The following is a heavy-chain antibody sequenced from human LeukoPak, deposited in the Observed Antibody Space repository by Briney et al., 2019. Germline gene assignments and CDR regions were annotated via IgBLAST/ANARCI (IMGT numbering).Heavy chain of an antibody. CDR3: ARGLYQLTKLDY. CDR2: IIPIFGTA. CDR1: GGTFSSYA. V-gene: IGHV1-69*01. J-gene: IGHJ4*02. D-gene: IGHD2-2*01. Sequence: SVKVSCKASGGTFSSYAISWVRQAPGQGLECMGGIIPIFGTANYAQKFQGRVTITADESTSTAYMELSSLRSEDTAVYYCARGLYQLTKLDYWGQGTLGTVSS.